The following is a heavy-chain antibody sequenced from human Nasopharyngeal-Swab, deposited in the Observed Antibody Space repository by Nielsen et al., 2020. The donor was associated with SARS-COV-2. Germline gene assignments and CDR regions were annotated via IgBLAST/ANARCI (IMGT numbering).Heavy chain of an antibody. CDR2: IYYSGST. V-gene: IGHV4-59*01. D-gene: IGHD3-10*01. CDR1: GGSISSYY. J-gene: IGHJ2*01. CDR3: ARDKDYYGSGPHWYFDL. Sequence: GSLRLSCTVSGGSISSYYWSWIRQPAGKGLEWIGSIYYSGSTNYNPSLKSRVTISVDTSKNQFSLKLSSVTAADTAVYYCARDKDYYGSGPHWYFDLWGRGTLVTVSS.